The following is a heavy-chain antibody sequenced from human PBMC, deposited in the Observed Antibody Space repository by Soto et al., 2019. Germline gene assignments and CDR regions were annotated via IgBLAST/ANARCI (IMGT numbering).Heavy chain of an antibody. CDR3: AKGSAGGLGAFDI. CDR2: ISGSGGST. D-gene: IGHD2-15*01. Sequence: EVQLLESGGCLVQPGGSLRLSCAASGFTFSSYAMSWVRQAPGKGLEWVSAISGSGGSTYYADSVKGRFTISRDNSKNTLYLQMNSLRAEDTAVYYCAKGSAGGLGAFDIWGQGTMVTVSS. J-gene: IGHJ3*02. V-gene: IGHV3-23*01. CDR1: GFTFSSYA.